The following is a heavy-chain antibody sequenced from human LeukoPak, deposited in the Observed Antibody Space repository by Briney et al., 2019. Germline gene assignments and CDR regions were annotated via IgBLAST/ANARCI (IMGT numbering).Heavy chain of an antibody. V-gene: IGHV3-66*01. CDR3: ARDKRSSYYYYGMDV. J-gene: IGHJ6*02. CDR1: EFTFVRYA. Sequence: GGSLRLSCVASEFTFVRYAMNWVRQAPGKGLEWVSVIYSGGSTYYADSVKGRFTISRDNSKNTLYLQMNSLRAEDTAVYYCARDKRSSYYYYGMDVWGQGTLVTVSS. CDR2: IYSGGST.